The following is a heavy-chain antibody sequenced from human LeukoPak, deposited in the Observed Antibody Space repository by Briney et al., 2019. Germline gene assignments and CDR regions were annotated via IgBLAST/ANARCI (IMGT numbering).Heavy chain of an antibody. Sequence: ASVKVSCKASGYTFTSYGISWVRQAPGQGLEWMGWISAYNGNTNYAQKLQGRVTMTTDTSTSTAYMELRSLRSDDTAVYYCATFTMVRGVVFRSHGLTNWGQGTLVTVSS. CDR1: GYTFTSYG. D-gene: IGHD3-10*01. CDR2: ISAYNGNT. V-gene: IGHV1-18*04. CDR3: ATFTMVRGVVFRSHGLTN. J-gene: IGHJ4*02.